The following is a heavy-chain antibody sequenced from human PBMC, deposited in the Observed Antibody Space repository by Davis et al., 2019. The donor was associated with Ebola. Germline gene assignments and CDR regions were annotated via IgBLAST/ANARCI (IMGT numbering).Heavy chain of an antibody. CDR3: ARLDGGNSGAFDS. J-gene: IGHJ4*02. CDR1: GGSINSLGYS. V-gene: IGHV4-30-4*08. D-gene: IGHD4-23*01. CDR2: IYYSGNT. Sequence: PSETLSLTCTVSGGSINSLGYSWSWIRKPPGKGLEWVGYIYYSGNTYYNPSLQSRVIISIDTSKNHFSLKLNSVTAADTAVYYCARLDGGNSGAFDSWGQGTLVTVSS.